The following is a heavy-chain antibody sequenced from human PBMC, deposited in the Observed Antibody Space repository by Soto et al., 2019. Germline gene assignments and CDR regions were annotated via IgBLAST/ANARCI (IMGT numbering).Heavy chain of an antibody. CDR2: ISYDGSNK. Sequence: QVQLVESGGGVVQPGRSLRLSCAASGFTFSSYGMHWVRQAPGKGLEWVAVISYDGSNKYYADSVKGRFTISRDNSKNTLYLQMNSLRAEDTAVYYCANMGYSYGNCGMDVWGQGTTVTVSS. CDR3: ANMGYSYGNCGMDV. D-gene: IGHD5-18*01. CDR1: GFTFSSYG. V-gene: IGHV3-30*18. J-gene: IGHJ6*02.